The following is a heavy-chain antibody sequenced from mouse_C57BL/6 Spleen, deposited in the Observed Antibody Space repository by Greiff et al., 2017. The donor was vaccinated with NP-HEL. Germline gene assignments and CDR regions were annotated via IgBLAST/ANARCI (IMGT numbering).Heavy chain of an antibody. Sequence: EVQLQQSGPELVKPGASVKMSCKASGYTFTDYNMHWVKQSHGKSLEWIGYINPNNGGTSYNQKFKGKATLTVNKSSSTAYMELRSLTSEDSAVYYCARGKIYSNYVNYWGQGTTLTVSS. CDR3: ARGKIYSNYVNY. J-gene: IGHJ2*01. D-gene: IGHD2-5*01. CDR2: INPNNGGT. CDR1: GYTFTDYN. V-gene: IGHV1-22*01.